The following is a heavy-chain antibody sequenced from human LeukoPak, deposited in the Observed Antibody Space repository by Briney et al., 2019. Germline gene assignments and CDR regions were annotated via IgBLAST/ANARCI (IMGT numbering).Heavy chain of an antibody. CDR1: GFTFSSYV. J-gene: IGHJ4*02. CDR3: ARDQYDTWSRRGNFDS. CDR2: ISGSGVNT. Sequence: GGSPRLSCAASGFTFSSYVMSWVRQAPGKGLEWVSGISGSGVNTYYADSVKGRFTISRDNSKNTVFLQMNSLRAEDTAVFYCARDQYDTWSRRGNFDSWGQGTLVIVSS. V-gene: IGHV3-23*01. D-gene: IGHD3-3*01.